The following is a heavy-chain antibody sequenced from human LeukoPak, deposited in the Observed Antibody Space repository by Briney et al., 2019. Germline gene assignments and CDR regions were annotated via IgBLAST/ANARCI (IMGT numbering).Heavy chain of an antibody. CDR3: ARNAPEYCSGGRCYPTGWFDP. D-gene: IGHD2-15*01. CDR2: IKQDGNEK. J-gene: IGHJ5*02. Sequence: GGSLRLSCAASGFTFSTYVMNWVRQAPGKGLEWVANIKQDGNEKYYVDSVEGRFTISRDNAKNSLYLQMNSLRAEDTVVYYCARNAPEYCSGGRCYPTGWFDPWGQGTLVTVSS. V-gene: IGHV3-7*04. CDR1: GFTFSTYV.